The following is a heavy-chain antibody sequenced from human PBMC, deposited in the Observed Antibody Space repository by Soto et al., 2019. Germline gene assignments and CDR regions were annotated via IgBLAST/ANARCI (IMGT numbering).Heavy chain of an antibody. CDR3: ASGDWIDPDFDY. Sequence: EVQLVESGGGLVQPGGSLRLSCVGSGFTFSNYWMSWVRQPPGKGLEWVANIKQDGSLKQYVDSVKGRFTISRDNAKSALYLQMHSLGVADTAVYSCASGDWIDPDFDYWGQGILVTISS. J-gene: IGHJ4*02. CDR2: IKQDGSLK. D-gene: IGHD1-1*01. CDR1: GFTFSNYW. V-gene: IGHV3-7*02.